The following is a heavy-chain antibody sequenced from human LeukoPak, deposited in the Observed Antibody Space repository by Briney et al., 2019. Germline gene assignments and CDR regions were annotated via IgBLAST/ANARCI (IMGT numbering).Heavy chain of an antibody. D-gene: IGHD5-18*01. CDR1: GFTFSSYE. J-gene: IGHJ3*02. CDR2: ISSSGSTI. Sequence: GGSLRLSCAASGFTFSSYEMNWVRQAPGKGLEWVSYISSSGSTIYYADSVKGRFTISRDNAKNSLYLQMNSLRAEDTAVYYCARELWDAFDIWGQGTMVTVSS. V-gene: IGHV3-48*03. CDR3: ARELWDAFDI.